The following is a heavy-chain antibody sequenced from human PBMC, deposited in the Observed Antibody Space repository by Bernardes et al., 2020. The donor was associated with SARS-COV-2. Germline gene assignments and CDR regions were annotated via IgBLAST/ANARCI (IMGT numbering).Heavy chain of an antibody. Sequence: SETLSLTCAVSGYSISTGFFWGWIRQPPGKGLEWIGSIHHSGNTYYNPSLKSRVTISVDMPKNQFSLKLRSVTAADTAVYYCARVRYHGGTGSDFDYWGQGTLVTVSS. CDR3: ARVRYHGGTGSDFDY. D-gene: IGHD2-15*01. CDR2: IHHSGNT. J-gene: IGHJ4*02. CDR1: GYSISTGFF. V-gene: IGHV4-38-2*01.